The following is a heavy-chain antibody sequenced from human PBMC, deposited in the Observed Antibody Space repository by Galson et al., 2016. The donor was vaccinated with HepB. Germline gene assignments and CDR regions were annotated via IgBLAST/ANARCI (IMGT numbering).Heavy chain of an antibody. D-gene: IGHD2-21*02. J-gene: IGHJ4*02. V-gene: IGHV3-11*06. CDR3: ARDRGSYCGGDCSDYYFDY. CDR2: ISVTSTYT. CDR1: GFTFSDYY. Sequence: SLRLSCAASGFTFSDYYMSWIRHAPAKGLEWVSYISVTSTYTNYADSVKGRFTVSRDNAKNPLYLQMNTLRAEDTAIYYCARDRGSYCGGDCSDYYFDYWGQGTLVTVSS.